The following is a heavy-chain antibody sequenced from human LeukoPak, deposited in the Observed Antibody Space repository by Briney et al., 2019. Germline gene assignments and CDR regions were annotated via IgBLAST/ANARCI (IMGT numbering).Heavy chain of an antibody. V-gene: IGHV3-23*01. Sequence: GGSLRLSCAASGFTFSSSAMSWVRQAPGKGLEWVSSISGSGSGGSTYYADSVKGRFTISRDNSKNTLYLQMGSLRAEDMAVYYCARDSRTWDSGYDGGGFYFDYWGQGTLVTVSS. CDR3: ARDSRTWDSGYDGGGFYFDY. CDR1: GFTFSSSA. D-gene: IGHD5-12*01. J-gene: IGHJ4*02. CDR2: ISGSGSGGST.